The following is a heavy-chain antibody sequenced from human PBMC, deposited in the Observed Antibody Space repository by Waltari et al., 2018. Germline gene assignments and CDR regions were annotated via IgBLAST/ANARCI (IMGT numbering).Heavy chain of an antibody. CDR3: AREDLTYYYTDV. J-gene: IGHJ6*03. V-gene: IGHV4-4*07. CDR2: IFDSGST. CDR1: GASISSNC. Sequence: QVQLQESGPGLVRPSETLSLTCTVSGASISSNCWSWIRQPAGKRLEWIGHIFDSGSTNYSPSLKSRVTMSVDTSKKQFSLRLSSVTAADTAVYYCAREDLTYYYTDVWGKGTTVTISS.